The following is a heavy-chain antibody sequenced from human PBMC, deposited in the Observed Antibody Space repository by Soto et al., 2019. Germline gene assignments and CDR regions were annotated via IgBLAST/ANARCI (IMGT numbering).Heavy chain of an antibody. CDR2: IYSGGST. V-gene: IGHV3-53*01. J-gene: IGHJ6*02. CDR3: ARVPAKGYYYYCMDV. Sequence: EVQLVESGGGLIQPGGSLRLSCAASGFTVSSNYMSWVRQAPGKGLEWVSVIYSGGSTYYADSVKGRFTISRDNSKNTLYHQLNSLRAEDTAVYYGARVPAKGYYYYCMDVWGQGTTVTVSS. CDR1: GFTVSSNY.